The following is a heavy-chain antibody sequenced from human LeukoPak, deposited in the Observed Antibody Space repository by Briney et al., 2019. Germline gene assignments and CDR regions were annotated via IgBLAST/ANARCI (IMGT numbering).Heavy chain of an antibody. CDR1: GFTFSRHW. Sequence: GGSLRLSCAASGFTFSRHWMHWVRQAPGKGLEWVSYISSSSSYTNYADSVKGRFTISRDNAKNSLCLQMNSLRAEDTAVYYCAREMTLGELSLYLWGQGTMVTVSS. V-gene: IGHV3-21*05. D-gene: IGHD3-16*02. CDR3: AREMTLGELSLYL. J-gene: IGHJ3*01. CDR2: ISSSSSYT.